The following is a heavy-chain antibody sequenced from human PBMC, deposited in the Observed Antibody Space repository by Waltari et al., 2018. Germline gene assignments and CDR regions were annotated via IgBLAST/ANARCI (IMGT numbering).Heavy chain of an antibody. V-gene: IGHV3-30*01. J-gene: IGHJ1*01. CDR2: ISYDGSNK. CDR1: GFTFSSYA. D-gene: IGHD6-19*01. CDR3: ARGQRYSSGWYEYFQH. Sequence: QVQLVESGGGVVQPGRSLRLSCAASGFTFSSYAMHWVRQAPGKGLEWVAVISYDGSNKYYADSVKGRFTNSRDKSKNTRYLQMNSRRAEDTAVYYCARGQRYSSGWYEYFQHWGQGTLVTVSS.